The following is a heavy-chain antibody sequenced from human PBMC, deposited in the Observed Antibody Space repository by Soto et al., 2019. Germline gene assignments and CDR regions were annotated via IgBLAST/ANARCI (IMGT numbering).Heavy chain of an antibody. Sequence: TSETLSLTCTVSGGSVSGVDYFWSWIRQSPGKGLEWIGYIYYTGITHLNPSLKSRLTMAVDTSKNEFSLKLTSVSAADTAVYFCAREERKGIISWFDPWGQGTPVTVSS. D-gene: IGHD2-21*01. J-gene: IGHJ5*02. V-gene: IGHV4-30-4*01. CDR2: IYYTGIT. CDR3: AREERKGIISWFDP. CDR1: GGSVSGVDYF.